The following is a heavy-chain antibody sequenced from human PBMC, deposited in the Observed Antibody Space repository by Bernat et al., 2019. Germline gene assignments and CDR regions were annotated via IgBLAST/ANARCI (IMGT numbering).Heavy chain of an antibody. CDR2: IRYGGST. V-gene: IGHV4-39*01. Sequence: QLQLQESGPGLVKPSETLSLTCTVSGGSISSSSHYWGWIRQPPGKGLEWIGSIRYGGSTFYNPSLKSRVTISVDTSKNQFSLKMSSVTAADTAVYYCARHAYSSSLYRYFHHWGQGTLVTVSS. CDR1: GGSISSSSHY. J-gene: IGHJ1*01. D-gene: IGHD2-15*01. CDR3: ARHAYSSSLYRYFHH.